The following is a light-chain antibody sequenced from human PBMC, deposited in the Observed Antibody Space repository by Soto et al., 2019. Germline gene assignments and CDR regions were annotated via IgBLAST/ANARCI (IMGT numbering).Light chain of an antibody. V-gene: IGKV1-5*01. Sequence: DIQMTQSPSTLSASVGDRVTITCRASQSISRSLAWHQQKPGKAPNLLIFDASSLEGGVPSRFSGSGFGTEFTLTIINLQPAAFATHYCQQYSDFLISFGPGTTVDFK. J-gene: IGKJ3*01. CDR3: QQYSDFLIS. CDR1: QSISRS. CDR2: DAS.